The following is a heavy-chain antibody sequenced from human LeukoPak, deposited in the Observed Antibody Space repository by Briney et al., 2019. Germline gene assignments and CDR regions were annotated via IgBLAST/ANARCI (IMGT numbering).Heavy chain of an antibody. CDR1: GFTFSSYS. Sequence: GGSLRLSCAASGFTFSSYSMNWVRQAPGKGLEWVSSISSSSSYIYYADSVKGRFTISRDNAKNSLYLQMNSLRAEDTAVYYCARQTTSHDYYYMDVWGKGTTVTVSS. V-gene: IGHV3-21*01. D-gene: IGHD2/OR15-2a*01. J-gene: IGHJ6*03. CDR2: ISSSSSYI. CDR3: ARQTTSHDYYYMDV.